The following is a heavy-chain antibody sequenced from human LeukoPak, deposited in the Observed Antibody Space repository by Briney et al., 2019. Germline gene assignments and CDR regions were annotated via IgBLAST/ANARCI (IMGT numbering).Heavy chain of an antibody. CDR3: ARGGYSGYDYLYYYYMDV. Sequence: PSETLSLTCTVSGGSISSYYWSWIRQPPGKGLEWIGYIYYSGSTNYNPSLKSRVTISVDTSKNQFSLKLSSVTAADTAVYYCARGGYSGYDYLYYYYMDVWGKGTTVTVSS. D-gene: IGHD5-12*01. V-gene: IGHV4-59*01. J-gene: IGHJ6*03. CDR2: IYYSGST. CDR1: GGSISSYY.